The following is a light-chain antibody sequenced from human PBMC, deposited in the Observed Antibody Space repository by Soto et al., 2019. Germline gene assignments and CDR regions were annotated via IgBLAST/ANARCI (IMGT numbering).Light chain of an antibody. J-gene: IGKJ4*01. Sequence: ETVMTQSPATLSVSPGGRATLSCRASQSISDTFAWYQQKPGQAPRLLIHGASTRATGFPARFSGSGFGTDFTLTISSLQSEDFAVYYCQQRSDWPRGSFGGGTKVEIK. CDR2: GAS. CDR1: QSISDT. CDR3: QQRSDWPRGS. V-gene: IGKV3-15*01.